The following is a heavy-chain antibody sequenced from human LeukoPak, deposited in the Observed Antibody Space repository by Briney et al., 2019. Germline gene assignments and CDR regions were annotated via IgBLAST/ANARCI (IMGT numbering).Heavy chain of an antibody. CDR1: GFTFSSYN. CDR3: AKDKGDV. CDR2: ISSSSTYI. V-gene: IGHV3-21*04. J-gene: IGHJ6*03. Sequence: GGSLRLSCAASGFTFSSYNMNWVRQAPGKGLEWVSSISSSSTYIYYADSMKGRFTISRDNSKNTLYLQMNSLRAEDTAVYYCAKDKGDVWGKGTTVTVSS.